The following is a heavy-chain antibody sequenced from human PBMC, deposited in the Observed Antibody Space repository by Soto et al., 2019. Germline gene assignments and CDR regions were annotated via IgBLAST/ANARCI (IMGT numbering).Heavy chain of an antibody. V-gene: IGHV3-9*01. CDR3: AKSKRLSGRRYNQPFDA. Sequence: EVQLVESGGGLVQPGRSLRLSCEASGFTFDDYGMHWVRQAPGQGLEWVAGISWNSNVINYADSVKGRFTISRDSAKNSLYLQMNNLRGEDTALYYCAKSKRLSGRRYNQPFDAWGQGTLVTVSS. J-gene: IGHJ4*02. CDR1: GFTFDDYG. D-gene: IGHD1-1*01. CDR2: ISWNSNVI.